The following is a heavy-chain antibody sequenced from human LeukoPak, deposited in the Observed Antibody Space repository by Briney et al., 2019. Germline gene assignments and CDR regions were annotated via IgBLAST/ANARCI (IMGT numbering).Heavy chain of an antibody. Sequence: PGGSLRLSCEVSGFTSSTYSMNWVRQAPGKGLEWVSSISSSSLYIYYADSVKGRFTISRDNAKNSLYLQMSSLRAEDTAVYYCAREERDGYNYYWYFDLWGRGTLVTVSS. CDR1: GFTSSTYS. V-gene: IGHV3-21*01. CDR2: ISSSSLYI. J-gene: IGHJ2*01. CDR3: AREERDGYNYYWYFDL. D-gene: IGHD5-24*01.